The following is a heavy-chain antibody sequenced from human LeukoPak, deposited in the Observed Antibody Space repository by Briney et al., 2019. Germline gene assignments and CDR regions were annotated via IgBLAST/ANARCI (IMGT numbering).Heavy chain of an antibody. D-gene: IGHD2-15*01. CDR1: GYTFTGYY. J-gene: IGHJ3*02. CDR3: ARGGIGYCSGGSCPMAFDI. CDR2: INPNSGGT. Sequence: GASVKVSCKASGYTFTGYYMHWVRQAPGQGLEWMGWINPNSGGTNYAQKFQGRVTMTRETSISTAYMELTRLRSDDTAVYYCARGGIGYCSGGSCPMAFDIWGQGTMVTVSS. V-gene: IGHV1-2*02.